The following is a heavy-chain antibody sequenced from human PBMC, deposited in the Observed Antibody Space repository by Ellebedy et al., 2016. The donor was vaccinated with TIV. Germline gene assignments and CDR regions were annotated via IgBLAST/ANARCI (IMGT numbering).Heavy chain of an antibody. D-gene: IGHD5-12*01. Sequence: GESLKISXAASGFTFSSYAMSWVRQAPGKGLEWVSAISGSGGSTYYADSVKGRFTISRDNSKNTLYLQMNSLRAEDTAVYYCAKLPARYSGYDYSHFDYWGQGTLVTVSS. V-gene: IGHV3-23*01. CDR2: ISGSGGST. J-gene: IGHJ4*02. CDR1: GFTFSSYA. CDR3: AKLPARYSGYDYSHFDY.